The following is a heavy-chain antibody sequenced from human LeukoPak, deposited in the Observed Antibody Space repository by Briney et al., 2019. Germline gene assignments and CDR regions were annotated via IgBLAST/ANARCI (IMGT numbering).Heavy chain of an antibody. V-gene: IGHV1-18*01. D-gene: IGHD3-16*01. CDR2: ISAYNGNT. CDR1: GYTFTSYG. J-gene: IGHJ5*02. CDR3: ARETVDYGWFDP. Sequence: ASVKVSCKASGYTFTSYGISWVRQAPGQGLEWMGWISAYNGNTNYAQKLQGRVTLTTDTSTSTAYMELRSLRSDDTAVYYCARETVDYGWFDPWGQGTLVTVSS.